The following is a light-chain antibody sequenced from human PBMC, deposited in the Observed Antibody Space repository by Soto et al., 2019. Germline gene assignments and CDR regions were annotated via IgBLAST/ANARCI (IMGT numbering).Light chain of an antibody. CDR3: QEYDNWPPEGP. CDR2: DAS. J-gene: IGKJ1*01. Sequence: DIQMTQSPSSLSASVGDRVTITCQASQDISNYLNWYQQGPGKPPKLLIYDASNLETGVPSRFSGSGSGTEFTLTISSLQSEDVAVYFCQEYDNWPPEGPFGQGTKVEI. CDR1: QDISNY. V-gene: IGKV1-33*01.